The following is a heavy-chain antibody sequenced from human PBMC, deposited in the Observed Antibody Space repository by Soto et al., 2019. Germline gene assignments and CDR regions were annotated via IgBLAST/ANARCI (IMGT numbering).Heavy chain of an antibody. CDR3: AAKATTVVTRTYYHYGMDV. CDR1: GFTFSSYA. CDR2: ISGSGAST. J-gene: IGHJ6*02. Sequence: EVQLLESGGGLVQPGGSLRLSCAASGFTFSSYAMSWVRQAPGKGPEWVSSISGSGASTYYADSVKGRFTISRDNSKNTLYLHMNSLRAEDTAVYYCAAKATTVVTRTYYHYGMDVWGQGTTVTVSS. V-gene: IGHV3-23*01. D-gene: IGHD2-21*02.